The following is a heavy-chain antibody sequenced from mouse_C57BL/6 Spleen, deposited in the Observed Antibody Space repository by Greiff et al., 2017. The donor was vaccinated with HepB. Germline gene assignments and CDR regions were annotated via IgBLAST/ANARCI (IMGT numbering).Heavy chain of an antibody. V-gene: IGHV1-55*01. J-gene: IGHJ3*01. CDR2: IYTGSGST. Sequence: QVQLQQPGAELVKPGASVKMSCKASGYTFTSYWITWVKQRPGQGLEWLGVIYTGSGSTNYNEKFKSKATLTVDTSSSTAYMQLSRLTSEDSAVYYCARRLTGPWFAYWGQGTLVTVSA. CDR1: GYTFTSYW. CDR3: ARRLTGPWFAY. D-gene: IGHD4-1*01.